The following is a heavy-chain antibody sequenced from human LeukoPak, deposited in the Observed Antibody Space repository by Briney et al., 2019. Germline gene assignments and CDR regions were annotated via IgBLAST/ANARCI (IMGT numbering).Heavy chain of an antibody. D-gene: IGHD1-26*01. CDR2: INPNNGGS. CDR3: ARGLPLYSGRYIDFDY. Sequence: ASVKVSCKASGYTFTGHYMHWVRQAPGQGLEWMGWINPNNGGSNYAQKFQGRVTMTRDTSISTAYMELSRLRSDDTAVYYCARGLPLYSGRYIDFDYWGQGTLVTVSS. J-gene: IGHJ4*02. V-gene: IGHV1-2*02. CDR1: GYTFTGHY.